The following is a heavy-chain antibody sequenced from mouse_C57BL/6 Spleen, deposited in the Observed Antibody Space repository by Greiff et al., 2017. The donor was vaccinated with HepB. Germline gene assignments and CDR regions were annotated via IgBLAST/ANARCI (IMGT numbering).Heavy chain of an antibody. CDR1: GYAFTNYL. CDR2: INPGSGGT. J-gene: IGHJ4*01. D-gene: IGHD2-2*01. V-gene: IGHV1-54*01. CDR3: ASYGYDNAMDY. Sequence: VQLQQSGAELVRPGTSVKVSCKASGYAFTNYLIEWVKQRPGQGLEWIGVINPGSGGTNYNEKFKGKATLTADKSSSTAYMQLSSLTSEDSAVYFCASYGYDNAMDYWGQGTSVTVSS.